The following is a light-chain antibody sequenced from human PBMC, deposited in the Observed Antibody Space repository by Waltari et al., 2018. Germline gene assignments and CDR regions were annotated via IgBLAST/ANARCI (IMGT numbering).Light chain of an antibody. CDR3: QQCENTPLT. J-gene: IGKJ4*01. CDR2: AAS. V-gene: IGKV1-12*01. CDR1: QGISSW. Sequence: DIQLTQSPSSLSASVGDKVTITCRASQGISSWLAWYQQKPGKAPNLLIYAASTLQSGVPSRFSGSGSGTDYTLTISSLQPEYFATYYCQQCENTPLTFGGLTKVEIK.